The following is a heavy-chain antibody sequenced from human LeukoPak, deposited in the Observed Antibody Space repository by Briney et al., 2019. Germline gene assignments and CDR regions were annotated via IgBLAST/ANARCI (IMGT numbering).Heavy chain of an antibody. J-gene: IGHJ6*03. CDR1: GFTFSSYW. CDR2: IKQDGSEK. D-gene: IGHD6-13*01. V-gene: IGHV3-7*01. Sequence: QPGGSLRLSCAASGFTFSSYWMSWVRQAPGKGLEWVANIKQDGSEKYYVDSVKGRFTISRDNAKNSLYLQMNSLRAEDTAVYYCARDRSSWGYYYYYYMDVWGKGTTVTVSS. CDR3: ARDRSSWGYYYYYYMDV.